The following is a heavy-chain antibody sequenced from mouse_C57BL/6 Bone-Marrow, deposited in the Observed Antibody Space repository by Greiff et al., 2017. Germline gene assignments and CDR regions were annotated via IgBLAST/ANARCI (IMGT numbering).Heavy chain of an antibody. CDR2: IYPSDSET. D-gene: IGHD1-1*01. CDR3: ARPNYYGSSPFGV. Sequence: QVQLQQPGAELVRPGSSVKLSCKASGYTFTSYWMDWVKQRPGQGLEWIGNIYPSDSETPYNQKFKDKATLTVDKSSSTAYMQLSSLTSEDSAVYYCARPNYYGSSPFGVWGTGTTVTVSS. V-gene: IGHV1-61*01. J-gene: IGHJ1*03. CDR1: GYTFTSYW.